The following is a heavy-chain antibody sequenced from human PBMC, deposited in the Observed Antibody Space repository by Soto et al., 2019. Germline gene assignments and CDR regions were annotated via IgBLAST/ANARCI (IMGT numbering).Heavy chain of an antibody. V-gene: IGHV4-4*02. J-gene: IGHJ6*02. Sequence: QMQLQESGPGLVNPSGTLSLTCAVSGDSISSSKWWTWVRQTPGKGLEWIGKIDHNGVTNYNPSLSSRVTILKDTSTNQLSLKLTSVTAADSAVYYCARLNRDYFYYGMDVWGQGATVTVSS. CDR1: GDSISSSKW. CDR2: IDHNGVT. CDR3: ARLNRDYFYYGMDV.